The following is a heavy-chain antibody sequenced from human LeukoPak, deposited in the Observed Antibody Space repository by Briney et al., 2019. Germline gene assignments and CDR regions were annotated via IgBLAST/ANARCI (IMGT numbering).Heavy chain of an antibody. CDR3: ARDTGGSSSWSPFDY. J-gene: IGHJ4*02. Sequence: GRSLRLSCAASGFTFSSYGMHWVRQAPGKGLEWVSSISDGGTGTDYADSVKGRFIISRDNSKNTLYLQMNSLRAEDTAVYYCARDTGGSSSWSPFDYWGQGTLVTVSS. D-gene: IGHD6-13*01. V-gene: IGHV3-23*01. CDR2: ISDGGTGT. CDR1: GFTFSSYG.